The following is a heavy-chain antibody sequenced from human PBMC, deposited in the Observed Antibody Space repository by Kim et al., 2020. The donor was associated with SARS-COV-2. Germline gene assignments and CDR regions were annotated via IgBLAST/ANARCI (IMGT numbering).Heavy chain of an antibody. CDR3: ARADTFRAPPPGEYYYYYYYMDV. CDR1: GYTFTSYA. J-gene: IGHJ6*03. Sequence: ASVKVSCKASGYTFTSYAMNWVRQAPGQGLEWMGWINTNTGNPTYAQGFTGRFVFSLDTSVSTAYLQISSLKAEDTAVYYCARADTFRAPPPGEYYYYYYYMDVWGKGTTVTVSS. CDR2: INTNTGNP. V-gene: IGHV7-4-1*02. D-gene: IGHD3-16*01.